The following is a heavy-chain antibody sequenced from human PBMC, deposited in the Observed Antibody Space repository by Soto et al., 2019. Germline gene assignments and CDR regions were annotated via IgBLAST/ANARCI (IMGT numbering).Heavy chain of an antibody. CDR3: ARVRQLVGYCYYYMDV. Sequence: QVQLLQSGAEVKKPGASVKVSCKASGYTFTNYGITWVRQAPGPGLEWMGWISAYNGDTHYTQILQGRVTMTTDTSTSTAYMELRGLRSDDAAVYYCARVRQLVGYCYYYMDVWGKGTTVTVSS. CDR1: GYTFTNYG. D-gene: IGHD6-6*01. V-gene: IGHV1-18*01. J-gene: IGHJ6*03. CDR2: ISAYNGDT.